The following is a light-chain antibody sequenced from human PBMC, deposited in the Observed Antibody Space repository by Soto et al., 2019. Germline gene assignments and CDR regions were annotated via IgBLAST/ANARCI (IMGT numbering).Light chain of an antibody. J-gene: IGKJ1*01. CDR2: ESS. CDR3: QQYNNWPQT. CDR1: QSLLHSDGQTY. V-gene: IGKV2D-29*01. Sequence: DILMTQSPFSLSVTPGQPASISCQSSQSLLHSDGQTYLYWYLQKPGKAPQLXIYESSHRQTGIAALFSGSGSGTDFTLTISCLEPEDFAIYYCQQYNNWPQTFGQGTKVDIK.